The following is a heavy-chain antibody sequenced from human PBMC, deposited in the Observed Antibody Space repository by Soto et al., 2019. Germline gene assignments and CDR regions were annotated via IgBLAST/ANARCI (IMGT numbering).Heavy chain of an antibody. D-gene: IGHD3-22*01. V-gene: IGHV3-66*01. CDR3: ARASRNYYDSSGYLYYFDY. CDR2: IYSGGTT. Sequence: GGSLRLSCSGSGFIFSIYAIHWVRQAPGKGLEWVSVIYSGGTTYYADSVKGRFTIPRDNSKNTLYLQMNSLRAEDTAVYYCARASRNYYDSSGYLYYFDYWGQGTLVTVSS. CDR1: GFIFSIYA. J-gene: IGHJ4*02.